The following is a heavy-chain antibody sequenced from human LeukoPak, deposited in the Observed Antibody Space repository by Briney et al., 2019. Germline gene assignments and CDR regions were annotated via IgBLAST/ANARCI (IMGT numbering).Heavy chain of an antibody. Sequence: SETLSLTCTVSGGSISSGGYYWSWIRQPPGRGLEWLGYIYHSGSTYYNPSLKSRVTMSVDRSKNQFSLKLSSVTAADTAVYYCARSGTYCSSTSCYPTSPALFDYWGQGTLVTVSS. CDR2: IYHSGST. CDR1: GGSISSGGYY. D-gene: IGHD2-2*01. CDR3: ARSGTYCSSTSCYPTSPALFDY. V-gene: IGHV4-30-2*01. J-gene: IGHJ4*02.